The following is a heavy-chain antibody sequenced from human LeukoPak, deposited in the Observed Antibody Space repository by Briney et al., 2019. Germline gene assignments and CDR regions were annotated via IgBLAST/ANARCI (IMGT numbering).Heavy chain of an antibody. D-gene: IGHD3-22*01. CDR1: GYTFTGYY. Sequence: ASVKVSCKASGYTFTGYYMHWVRQAPGQGLEWMGWINPNGGGTNYAQKFQGRVTMTRDTSISTAYMELSRLRSDDTAVYYCARAPYYYDSSGYYPDYWGQGTLVTVSS. CDR3: ARAPYYYDSSGYYPDY. V-gene: IGHV1-2*02. J-gene: IGHJ4*02. CDR2: INPNGGGT.